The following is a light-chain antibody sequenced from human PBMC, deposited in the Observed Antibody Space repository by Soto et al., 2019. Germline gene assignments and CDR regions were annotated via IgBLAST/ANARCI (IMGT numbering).Light chain of an antibody. Sequence: HSVLTQPPSVSVVPGQRGTISCTGSSSNIGAGYDVHWYQQLPGTAPKVLIYGNSNRPSGVPDRFSGSKSGTSASLAITGLQAEDEADYYCQSYDSSLSGYVFGTGTKVTVL. CDR3: QSYDSSLSGYV. V-gene: IGLV1-40*01. J-gene: IGLJ1*01. CDR1: SSNIGAGYD. CDR2: GNS.